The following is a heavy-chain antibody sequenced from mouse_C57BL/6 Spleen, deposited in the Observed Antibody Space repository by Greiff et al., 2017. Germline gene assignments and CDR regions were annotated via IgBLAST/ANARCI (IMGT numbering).Heavy chain of an antibody. V-gene: IGHV3-6*01. CDR3: ARVGYDSGYYLDY. J-gene: IGHJ2*01. CDR2: IRYDGSN. Sequence: VQLKESGPGLVKPSQSLSLTCSVTGYSITSGYYWNWIRPFPGNKLEWMGYIRYDGSNNYNPSLKNRISITRDTSKKQFFLKLNSLTTEDTATYYWARVGYDSGYYLDYWSQVTTLTVSS. CDR1: GYSITSGYY. D-gene: IGHD2-2*01.